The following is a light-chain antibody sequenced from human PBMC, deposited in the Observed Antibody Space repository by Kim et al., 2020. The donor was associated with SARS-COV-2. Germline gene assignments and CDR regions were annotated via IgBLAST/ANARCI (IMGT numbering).Light chain of an antibody. J-gene: IGLJ3*02. V-gene: IGLV3-1*01. CDR2: QNN. CDR3: QAWDIRTAVV. Sequence: SYELTQPPSVSVSPRQTASITCSGDKLGNKYASWYQQKPGQSPILVIYQNNRRPSGIPERFSGSNSGNTATLTISGTQAMDEADYYCQAWDIRTAVVFGGGTQLTVL. CDR1: KLGNKY.